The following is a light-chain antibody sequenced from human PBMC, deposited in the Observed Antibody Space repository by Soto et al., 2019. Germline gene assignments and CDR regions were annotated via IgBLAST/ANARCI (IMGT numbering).Light chain of an antibody. CDR2: AAS. J-gene: IGKJ4*01. Sequence: DIQMTQSPSSLSASVGDRVTITCRASQSISSYLNWYQQKPWKAPKLLIYAASSLQSGVPLRFSGSRSVTDFTLTISSLQPEDFATYYCHQTYITPHPFGGGTKVEIK. V-gene: IGKV1-39*01. CDR1: QSISSY. CDR3: HQTYITPHP.